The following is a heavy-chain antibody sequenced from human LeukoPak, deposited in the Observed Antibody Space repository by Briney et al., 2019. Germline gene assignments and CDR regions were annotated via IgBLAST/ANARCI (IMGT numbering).Heavy chain of an antibody. Sequence: ASVKVSCKASGYTFTSYYMHWVRQAPGQGLEWMGWINTNTGNPTYAQGFTGRFVFSLDTSVSTAYLQISSLKAEDTAVYYCASSVSGWYGGQFEYWGQGTLVTVSS. V-gene: IGHV7-4-1*02. CDR2: INTNTGNP. J-gene: IGHJ4*02. CDR1: GYTFTSYY. CDR3: ASSVSGWYGGQFEY. D-gene: IGHD6-19*01.